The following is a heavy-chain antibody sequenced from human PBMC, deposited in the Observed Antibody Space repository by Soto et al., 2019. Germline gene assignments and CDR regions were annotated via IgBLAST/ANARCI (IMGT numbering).Heavy chain of an antibody. CDR1: GYTFTSYA. V-gene: IGHV1-3*01. Sequence: QVQRVQSGAEVKKPGASVKVSCKASGYTFTSYAMHWVRQAPGQRLEWMGWINAGNGNTKYSQKFQGRVTITRDTAARTAYMELRSLRSEDTAVYYCARVMTGRDIVATILADCGENYYYYGMDVWGQGTTVTVSS. CDR2: INAGNGNT. CDR3: ARVMTGRDIVATILADCGENYYYYGMDV. D-gene: IGHD5-12*01. J-gene: IGHJ6*02.